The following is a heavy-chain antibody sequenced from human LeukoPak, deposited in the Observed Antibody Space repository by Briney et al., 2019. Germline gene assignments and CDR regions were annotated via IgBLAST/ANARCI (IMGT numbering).Heavy chain of an antibody. V-gene: IGHV6-1*01. CDR2: TFYSSKWYN. D-gene: IGHD3-22*01. Sequence: PSQTLSLTCAISGDSVSSDSSAWNWFRQSPSRGLEWLGRTFYSSKWYNDYAVSVKSRITINPDTSKNQFSLQLNSVIPEDTAVYYCARRRYYGYTGYFDYWGQGTPVTVSS. J-gene: IGHJ4*02. CDR1: GDSVSSDSSA. CDR3: ARRRYYGYTGYFDY.